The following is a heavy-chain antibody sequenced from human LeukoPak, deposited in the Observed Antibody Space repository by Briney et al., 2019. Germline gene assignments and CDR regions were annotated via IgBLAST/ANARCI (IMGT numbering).Heavy chain of an antibody. D-gene: IGHD3-9*01. CDR3: PRPAYDILTGYYPGFDY. V-gene: IGHV4-39*01. J-gene: IGHJ4*02. CDR2: IYYSGST. Sequence: SETLSLTCTVSGGSISSSSYYWGWIRQPPGKGLEWIGSIYYSGSTYYNPSLKSRVTISVDTSKNQFSLKLSSVTAADTAVFYWPRPAYDILTGYYPGFDYWGQGTLVTVSS. CDR1: GGSISSSSYY.